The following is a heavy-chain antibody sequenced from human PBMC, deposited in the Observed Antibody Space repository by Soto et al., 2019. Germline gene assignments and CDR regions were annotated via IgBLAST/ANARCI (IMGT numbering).Heavy chain of an antibody. CDR2: ISSSTSYV. D-gene: IGHD2-2*01. CDR1: GFTFSRYG. V-gene: IGHV3-21*06. CDR3: ARAPSEGRVGNWFES. Sequence: EVQLVESGGGLVKPGGSLRLSCAASGFTFSRYGMNWLRQAPGKGLEWVASISSSTSYVYYADSVKGRFSTSRDNAKNILFLAMYALRTEDTAVYYCARAPSEGRVGNWFESWGQGTLVTVSS. J-gene: IGHJ5*01.